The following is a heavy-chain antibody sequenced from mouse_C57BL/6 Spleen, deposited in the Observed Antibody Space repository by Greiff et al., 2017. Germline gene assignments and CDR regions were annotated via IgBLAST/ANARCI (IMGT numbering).Heavy chain of an antibody. CDR2: IDPENGDT. V-gene: IGHV14-4*01. CDR3: TRHPAY. J-gene: IGHJ3*01. Sequence: VQLQQSGAELVRPGASVKLSCTASGFNIKDDYMHWVKQRPEQGLAWIGWIDPENGDTEYASKFQGKATIPAATASNTAYLQPSSLTSEDTAVYYCTRHPAYWGQGTLVTVAA. CDR1: GFNIKDDY.